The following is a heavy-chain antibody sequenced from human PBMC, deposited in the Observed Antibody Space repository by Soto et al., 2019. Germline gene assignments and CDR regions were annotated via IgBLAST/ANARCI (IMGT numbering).Heavy chain of an antibody. V-gene: IGHV3-30*02. D-gene: IGHD3-3*01. CDR1: GFTFNTYS. J-gene: IGHJ4*02. Sequence: GGSLRLSCEASGFTFNTYSMHWVRQPPGKGLEWLAAIWYDGTQKYYADSVKGRFIISRDNSKKTLYLEMNSLRAEDTAVYYCAKDSGTIFGVVTTMGYYFDYWGQGTLVTVSS. CDR2: IWYDGTQK. CDR3: AKDSGTIFGVVTTMGYYFDY.